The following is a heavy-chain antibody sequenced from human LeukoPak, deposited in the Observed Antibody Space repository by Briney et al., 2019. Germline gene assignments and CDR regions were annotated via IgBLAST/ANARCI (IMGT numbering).Heavy chain of an antibody. Sequence: SETLSLTCAVSGYSISSGYYWSWIRQPPGKGLEWIGYIYYSGSTNYNPSLKSRVTISVDTSKNQFSLKLSSVTAADTAVYYCARSGGGWQGGSWEYYFDYWGQGTLVTVSS. V-gene: IGHV4-38-2*01. CDR1: GYSISSGYY. D-gene: IGHD2-15*01. CDR2: IYYSGST. J-gene: IGHJ4*02. CDR3: ARSGGGWQGGSWEYYFDY.